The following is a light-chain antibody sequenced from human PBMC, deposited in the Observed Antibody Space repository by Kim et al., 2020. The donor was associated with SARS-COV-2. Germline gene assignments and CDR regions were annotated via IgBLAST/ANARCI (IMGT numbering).Light chain of an antibody. CDR3: QVWDRSSDHVI. CDR1: NIETKS. CDR2: YDK. J-gene: IGLJ2*01. Sequence: APGKTAMIICGGDNIETKSVQWHQQKPGQAPVLVIYYDKDRPSAIPERFSGSNSGNTATLTITRVEAGDEADYFCQVWDRSSDHVIFGGGTQLTVL. V-gene: IGLV3-21*04.